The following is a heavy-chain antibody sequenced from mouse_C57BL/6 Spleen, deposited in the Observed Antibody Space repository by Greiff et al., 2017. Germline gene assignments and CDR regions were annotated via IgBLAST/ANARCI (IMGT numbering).Heavy chain of an antibody. D-gene: IGHD2-4*01. Sequence: VQLQQSGAELVRPGASVPLSCKASGYTFSDYAMHWVKQTPVHGLEWIGPIDPETGGTDYNRKFKGQVIRTADKSSSTAYMELRSLTSEDSAVYFCTRWEYYIVNEYVDYWGTGTTVTVSA. V-gene: IGHV1-15*01. CDR3: TRWEYYIVNEYVDY. CDR1: GYTFSDYA. J-gene: IGHJ1*03. CDR2: IDPETGGT.